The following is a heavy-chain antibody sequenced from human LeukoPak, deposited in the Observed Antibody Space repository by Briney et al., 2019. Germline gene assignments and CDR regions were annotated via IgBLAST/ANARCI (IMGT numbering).Heavy chain of an antibody. CDR1: GFTFSSYS. CDR3: ARRSGYEAISDY. V-gene: IGHV3-21*01. J-gene: IGHJ4*02. D-gene: IGHD3-16*01. Sequence: PGGSLRLSCAASGFTFSSYSMNWVRQAPGKGLEWVSSISSSSSYIYYADSVKGRFTISRDNAKNSLYLQMNSLRAEDTAVYYCARRSGYEAISDYWGQGTLVTVSS. CDR2: ISSSSSYI.